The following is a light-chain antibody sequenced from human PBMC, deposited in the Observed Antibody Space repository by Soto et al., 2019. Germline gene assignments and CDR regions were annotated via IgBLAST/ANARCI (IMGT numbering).Light chain of an antibody. CDR1: QSLLYSSNNKNY. CDR2: WAY. Sequence: DIVMTQSPDSLAVSLGETATINCKSSQSLLYSSNNKNYLAWYRQKPRQPPELLIYWAYTRESGVPGRYSGSGSGTDFTLTISSLGAEDVAIYYCQQYYETPLTFGGGTTVEIK. CDR3: QQYYETPLT. J-gene: IGKJ4*01. V-gene: IGKV4-1*01.